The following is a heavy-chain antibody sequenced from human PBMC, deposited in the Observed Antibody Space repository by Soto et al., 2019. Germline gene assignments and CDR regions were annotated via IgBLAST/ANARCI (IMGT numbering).Heavy chain of an antibody. CDR3: ARHSHNDGRFVIRLYYDSSGYSFVY. V-gene: IGHV4-39*01. CDR1: GGSISSSSYY. J-gene: IGHJ4*02. D-gene: IGHD3-22*01. Sequence: PSETLSLTCTVSGGSISSSSYYWGWIRQPPGKGLEWIGSIYYSGSTYYNPSLKSRVTISVDTSKNQFSLKLSSVTAADTAVYYCARHSHNDGRFVIRLYYDSSGYSFVYWGQGTLVTVSS. CDR2: IYYSGST.